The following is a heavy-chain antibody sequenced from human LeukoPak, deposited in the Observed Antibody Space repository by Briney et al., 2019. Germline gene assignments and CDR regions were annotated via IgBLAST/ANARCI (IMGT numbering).Heavy chain of an antibody. CDR1: GGTFSSYA. CDR2: IIPIFGTA. CDR3: ARSDRRDSHQPGDY. J-gene: IGHJ4*02. D-gene: IGHD5-24*01. V-gene: IGHV1-69*05. Sequence: SVKVSCKASGGTFSSYAISWVRQAPGQGLEWMGGIIPIFGTANYAQKFQGRVTITTDESTSTAYMELSSLRSEDTAVYYCARSDRRDSHQPGDYWGQGTLVTVSS.